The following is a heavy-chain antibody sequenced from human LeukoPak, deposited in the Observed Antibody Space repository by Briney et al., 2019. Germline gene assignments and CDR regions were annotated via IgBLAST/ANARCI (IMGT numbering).Heavy chain of an antibody. Sequence: GGSLRLSCVAPGYTFSSFSINWVRQAPGKGLEWVSSISVRSNYIYYADSVRGRFSISRDDARNSLYLQMDRLRGDDTAVYYCVRLRRNYDSSGYYYYYDYWGQGTLVTVSS. D-gene: IGHD3-22*01. CDR3: VRLRRNYDSSGYYYYYDY. V-gene: IGHV3-21*01. J-gene: IGHJ4*02. CDR1: GYTFSSFS. CDR2: ISVRSNYI.